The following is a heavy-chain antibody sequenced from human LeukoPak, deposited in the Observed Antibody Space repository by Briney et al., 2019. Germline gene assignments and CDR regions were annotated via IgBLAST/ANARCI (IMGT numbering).Heavy chain of an antibody. V-gene: IGHV3-23*01. Sequence: GSLRLSCAASGFTFSSYVMSWVRQAPGRGLEWVSGISGSGGSTYYADSVKGRFTISRDNSKSKLYLQMNSLRAEDTAVYYCAKVPVWQQLVDYWGQGTLVTVSS. D-gene: IGHD6-13*01. CDR3: AKVPVWQQLVDY. CDR1: GFTFSSYV. CDR2: ISGSGGST. J-gene: IGHJ4*02.